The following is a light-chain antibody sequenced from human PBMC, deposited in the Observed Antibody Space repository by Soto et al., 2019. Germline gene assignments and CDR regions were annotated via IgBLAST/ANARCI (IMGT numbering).Light chain of an antibody. CDR3: QQYDNLPLT. V-gene: IGKV1-33*01. CDR2: DAS. J-gene: IGKJ1*01. CDR1: QDISNY. Sequence: DIQMTQSPSSLSASVGDRVTITCQASQDISNYLNWYQQKPEKAPKLLIYDASNLETGVPSRFSGSGSGTDFTFTISSLQPEDIATYFCQQYDNLPLTFGQGTKVEIK.